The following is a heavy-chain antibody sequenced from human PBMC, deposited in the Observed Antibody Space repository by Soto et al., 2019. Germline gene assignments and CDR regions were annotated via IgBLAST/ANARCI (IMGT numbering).Heavy chain of an antibody. D-gene: IGHD2-2*01. CDR1: GFTFTTYP. J-gene: IGHJ6*03. CDR3: AKNWDVVVIPSAPPYYMDF. V-gene: IGHV3-23*01. Sequence: EVQVLESGGGLVQPGGSLRLSCAASGFTFTTYPMTWVRQAPGKGLEWVAGISGSGGNTYYADSVKGRLTISRDNSKNTVYLQMNSLRAEDTAVYYCAKNWDVVVIPSAPPYYMDFWGKGTTVIVSS. CDR2: ISGSGGNT.